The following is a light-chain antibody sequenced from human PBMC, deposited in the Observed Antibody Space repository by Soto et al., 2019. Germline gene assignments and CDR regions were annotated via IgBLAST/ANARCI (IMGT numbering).Light chain of an antibody. V-gene: IGKV3-20*01. J-gene: IGKJ1*01. CDR1: QSVSSN. Sequence: EIVLTQSPGTLSLSPGERATLSCRASQSVSSNLAWYQQKPGQAPRLLIYGASSRATGIPDRFSGSGSGTDFTLTISGLEPEDFAVYYCQQYGSSPMTFGQGTKVDIK. CDR3: QQYGSSPMT. CDR2: GAS.